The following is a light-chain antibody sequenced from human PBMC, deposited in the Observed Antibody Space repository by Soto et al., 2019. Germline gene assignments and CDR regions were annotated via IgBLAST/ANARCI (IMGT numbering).Light chain of an antibody. V-gene: IGKV1-39*01. CDR1: QSVTWY. CDR3: QQTSSAPLT. Sequence: DVQMTQSPSSLSASVGDSVTITCRASQSVTWYLNWYQQKPGKAPKLLIYTASTLQSGVPSRFSGTGSGTDFSLTISSLQPEDFATYCCQQTSSAPLTFGGGTKVDIK. CDR2: TAS. J-gene: IGKJ4*01.